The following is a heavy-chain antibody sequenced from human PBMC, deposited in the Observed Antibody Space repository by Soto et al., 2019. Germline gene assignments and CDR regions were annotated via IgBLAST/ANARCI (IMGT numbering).Heavy chain of an antibody. V-gene: IGHV4-34*01. Sequence: QVRLQHWGAGLLKPSETLSRTCAVYSGSLSGYSWSWIRQPPGRGLEWIGEINHSGSTNYNPSLKSRVTISVDTPKNQFSLNLTSVTAADTAVYYCAKGFGGRLYGPGSDAFDDWGQGILVTVSS. D-gene: IGHD3-10*01. CDR3: AKGFGGRLYGPGSDAFDD. CDR2: INHSGST. CDR1: SGSLSGYS. J-gene: IGHJ4*02.